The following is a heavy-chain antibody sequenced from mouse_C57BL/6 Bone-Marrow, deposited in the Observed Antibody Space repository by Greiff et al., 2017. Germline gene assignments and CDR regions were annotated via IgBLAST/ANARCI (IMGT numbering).Heavy chain of an antibody. CDR1: GFSLTSYG. V-gene: IGHV2-2*01. CDR3: ARKDSNYAMDY. CDR2: IWSGGST. J-gene: IGHJ4*01. D-gene: IGHD2-5*01. Sequence: VQLQQSGPGLVQPSQSLSITYTVSGFSLTSYGVHWVRQSPGKGLEWLGVIWSGGSTDYNAAFISRLSISKDNSKSQVFFKMNSLQADDTAIYYCARKDSNYAMDYWGQGTSVTVSS.